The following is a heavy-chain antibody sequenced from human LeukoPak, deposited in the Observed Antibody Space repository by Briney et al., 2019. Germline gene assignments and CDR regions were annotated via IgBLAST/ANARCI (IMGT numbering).Heavy chain of an antibody. CDR1: GGSISTSSYY. J-gene: IGHJ4*02. Sequence: SETLSLTCTVSGGSISTSSYYWGWVRQPPGKGLEWIGSIYYSGSTYYNPSLKSRVTISVDTSKNQFSLKLSSVTAADTAVYYCARDRHCSGGSCYSMEFDYWGQGTLVTVSS. D-gene: IGHD2-15*01. CDR2: IYYSGST. V-gene: IGHV4-39*07. CDR3: ARDRHCSGGSCYSMEFDY.